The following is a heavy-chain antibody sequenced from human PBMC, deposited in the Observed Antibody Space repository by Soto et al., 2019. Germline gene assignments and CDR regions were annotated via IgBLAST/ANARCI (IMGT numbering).Heavy chain of an antibody. J-gene: IGHJ4*02. Sequence: GGSLRLSCAASGFTFSSYRMHWVRQAPGKGLEWVAIISYDGSDKYYADSVKGRFTVSIDNSKNTLYLQMNSLRADDTAVYYCARTSYDSSGYYEYWGQGTPVTVSS. CDR3: ARTSYDSSGYYEY. CDR1: GFTFSSYR. CDR2: ISYDGSDK. D-gene: IGHD3-22*01. V-gene: IGHV3-30-3*01.